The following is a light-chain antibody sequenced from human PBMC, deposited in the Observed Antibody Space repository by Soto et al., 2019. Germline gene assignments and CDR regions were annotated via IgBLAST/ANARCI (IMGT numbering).Light chain of an antibody. Sequence: IVLTQSPGSLSLSLGERATLSCRASLSVDSAFFAWYQQKPGQPPRLLMYGASRRATGIPDRFNGSGPGTDSTLKISRLKPEGFAVYYCQQHASSLTVSQETKVEI. CDR3: QQHASSLT. V-gene: IGKV3-20*01. CDR1: LSVDSAF. CDR2: GAS. J-gene: IGKJ1*01.